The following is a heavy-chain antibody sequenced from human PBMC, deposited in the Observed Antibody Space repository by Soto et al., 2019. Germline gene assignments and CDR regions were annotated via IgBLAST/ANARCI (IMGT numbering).Heavy chain of an antibody. J-gene: IGHJ6*02. Sequence: VKFSCKASGYTFSTHAMHWVRQAPGQSLEWMGWINGGTGQTKHSQRFQDRVTITRDTSASTAYMELSSLRSEDTAVYYCARGKGMEENYYYYGLDIWGQGTMVTVSS. CDR1: GYTFSTHA. CDR3: ARGKGMEENYYYYGLDI. D-gene: IGHD1-1*01. CDR2: INGGTGQT. V-gene: IGHV1-3*01.